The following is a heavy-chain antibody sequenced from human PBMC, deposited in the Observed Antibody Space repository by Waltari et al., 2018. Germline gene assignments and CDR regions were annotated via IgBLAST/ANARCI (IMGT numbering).Heavy chain of an antibody. D-gene: IGHD7-27*01. V-gene: IGHV3-15*01. CDR1: GFTFTPAW. J-gene: IGHJ4*01. Sequence: EVQMVASGGGSMKPGDSLRLSCVASGFTFTPAWLTWVRQAPGKGLEWPGRLKSQNDGTIPDFAASVRGRFSIASDGSQNMVFLQMDNLRTEDTAVYYCTTLDAPWGGWGHGTLVTVSS. CDR2: LKSQNDGTIP. CDR3: TTLDAPWGG.